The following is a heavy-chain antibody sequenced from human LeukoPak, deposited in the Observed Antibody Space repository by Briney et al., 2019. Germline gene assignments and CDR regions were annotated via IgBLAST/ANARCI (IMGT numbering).Heavy chain of an antibody. CDR3: ARDLGSYPRGEDYFDY. J-gene: IGHJ4*02. CDR2: ISYDGSNK. CDR1: GFTFSSYA. D-gene: IGHD3-10*01. Sequence: GGSLRLSCAAPGFTFSSYAMHWVRQAPGKGLEWVAVISYDGSNKYYADSVKGRFTISRDNSKNTLYLQMNSLRAEDTAVYYCARDLGSYPRGEDYFDYWGQGTLVTVSS. V-gene: IGHV3-30*04.